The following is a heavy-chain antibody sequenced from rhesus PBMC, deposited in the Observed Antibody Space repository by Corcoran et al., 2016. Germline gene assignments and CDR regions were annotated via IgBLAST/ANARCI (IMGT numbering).Heavy chain of an antibody. D-gene: IGHD6-31*01. Sequence: QVQLQESGPGLVKPSETLSLTCAVSGGSLNSDWWSWIRQSPGKGLEGIGEINGGGGNTNYNPSLKSRVTISKDASKKQLSLKLSSVTAADTAVYYCARYLGSGLGHWGQGVLVTVSS. V-gene: IGHV4-80*01. J-gene: IGHJ4*01. CDR1: GGSLNSDW. CDR2: INGGGGNT. CDR3: ARYLGSGLGH.